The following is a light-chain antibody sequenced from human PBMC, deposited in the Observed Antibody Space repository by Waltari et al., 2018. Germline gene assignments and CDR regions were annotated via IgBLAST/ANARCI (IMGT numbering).Light chain of an antibody. Sequence: EIVLTQSPATLSLSPGERATLSCRASQSLTKRYLAWYQQKPGQAPRPLIYGASSRAAGIPDRFSGSGSGTDFTLTISRLEPEDFAVYYCQQYGSSVMYTFGQGTKLEIK. J-gene: IGKJ2*01. CDR1: QSLTKRY. CDR2: GAS. CDR3: QQYGSSVMYT. V-gene: IGKV3-20*01.